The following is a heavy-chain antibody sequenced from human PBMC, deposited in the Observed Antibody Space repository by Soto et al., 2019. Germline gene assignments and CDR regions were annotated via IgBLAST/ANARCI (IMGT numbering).Heavy chain of an antibody. Sequence: EVQLVESGGGLVKPGGSLRLSCAASGFTFSSYSMNWVRQAPGKGLEWVSSISSSSSYIYYADSVKGRFTISRDNAKNSLYLQMNSLRAEDTAVYYCATMGSLSPSWHVWGKGTTVTVSS. D-gene: IGHD2-2*01. CDR2: ISSSSSYI. CDR3: ATMGSLSPSWHV. V-gene: IGHV3-21*01. CDR1: GFTFSSYS. J-gene: IGHJ6*04.